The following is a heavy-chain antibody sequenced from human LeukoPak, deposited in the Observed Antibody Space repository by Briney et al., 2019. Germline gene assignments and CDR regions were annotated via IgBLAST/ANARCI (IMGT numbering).Heavy chain of an antibody. CDR3: ARANGYNQGY. CDR1: GGSFSGYY. CDR2: INHSGST. Sequence: SETLSLTCAVYGGSFSGYYWSWIRQPPGKGLEWIGEINHSGSTNYNPSLKSQVTISVDTSKNQFSLKLSSVTAADTAVYYCARANGYNQGYWGQGTLVTVSS. V-gene: IGHV4-34*01. J-gene: IGHJ4*02. D-gene: IGHD5-24*01.